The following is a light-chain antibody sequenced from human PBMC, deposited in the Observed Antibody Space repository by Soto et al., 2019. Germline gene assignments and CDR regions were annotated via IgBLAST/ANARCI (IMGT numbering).Light chain of an antibody. V-gene: IGKV1-13*02. J-gene: IGKJ2*01. CDR2: DAS. Sequence: AIQLTQSPSSLSASVGDRVTITCRASQGISSALAWYQQKPGKAPKLLIYDASSLESGVPSRFSGSGSETDFTLTISSLQPEDFATYYCQQFNSYPQTFGQRTKMEIK. CDR3: QQFNSYPQT. CDR1: QGISSA.